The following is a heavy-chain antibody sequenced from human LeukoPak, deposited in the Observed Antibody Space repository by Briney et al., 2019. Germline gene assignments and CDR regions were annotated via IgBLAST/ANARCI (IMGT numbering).Heavy chain of an antibody. CDR3: ARLASGYPDY. Sequence: SETLSLTCAVYGGSFSGYSWSWIRQPPGKGLEWIGSINFGGTTYYNPSLKSRVTISVDTSKNQFSLELSSVTAADTAVYYCARLASGYPDYWGQGTLVTVSS. V-gene: IGHV4-34*01. CDR2: INFGGTT. D-gene: IGHD5-12*01. J-gene: IGHJ4*02. CDR1: GGSFSGYS.